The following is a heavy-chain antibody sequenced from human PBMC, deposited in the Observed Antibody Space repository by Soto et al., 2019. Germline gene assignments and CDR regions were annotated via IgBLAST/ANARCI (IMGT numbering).Heavy chain of an antibody. V-gene: IGHV3-66*04. Sequence: EMQLVESGGGLVQPGGSLRLSCAASGFTVSGNYMGWVRQTPGKGLDWVSSIYTDGRTYYSDSVRGRFAISTDNSKDTLYLQMNNLRADDTDIYYCARHVGFYWYFDLWGRGTLVTVSS. CDR2: IYTDGRT. CDR3: ARHVGFYWYFDL. D-gene: IGHD1-26*01. CDR1: GFTVSGNY. J-gene: IGHJ2*01.